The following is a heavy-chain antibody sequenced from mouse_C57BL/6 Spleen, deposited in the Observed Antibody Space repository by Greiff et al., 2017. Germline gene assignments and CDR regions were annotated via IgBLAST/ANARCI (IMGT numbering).Heavy chain of an antibody. CDR3: TRYLDSTGGYFDY. J-gene: IGHJ2*01. V-gene: IGHV1-15*01. CDR2: IDPETGGT. CDR1: GYTFTDYE. Sequence: QVQLQQSGAELVRPGASVTLSCKASGYTFTDYEMHWVKQTPVHGLEWIGAIDPETGGTAYNQKFKGKAILTADKSSSTAYMELRSLTSEDSAVYYCTRYLDSTGGYFDYGGQGTTLTVSS. D-gene: IGHD4-1*02.